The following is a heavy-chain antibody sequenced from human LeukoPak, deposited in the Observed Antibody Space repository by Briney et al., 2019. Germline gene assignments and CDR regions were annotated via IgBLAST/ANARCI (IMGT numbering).Heavy chain of an antibody. J-gene: IGHJ6*02. CDR3: ARARNDYGDYVDYYGMDV. D-gene: IGHD4-17*01. V-gene: IGHV4-31*03. CDR2: IYYSGST. CDR1: GGSISSGGYY. Sequence: SETLSLTCTVSGGSISSGGYYWGWIRQHPGKGLEWIAYIYYSGSTYYNPSLKSRVTISVDTSKNQFSLKLSSVTAADTAVYYCARARNDYGDYVDYYGMDVWGQGTTVTVSS.